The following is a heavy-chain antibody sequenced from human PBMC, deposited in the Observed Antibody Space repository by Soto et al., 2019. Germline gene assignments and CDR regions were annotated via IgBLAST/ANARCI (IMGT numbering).Heavy chain of an antibody. D-gene: IGHD1-1*01. CDR2: LDPSDSST. CDR3: ARHNDAGPTEHNY. CDR1: GYTFTTYW. Sequence: GESLKISCKGSGYTFTTYWITWVRQVPGKALEWMGRLDPSDSSTTYSSSFQGHVTFSADNSISTAYLQWDSLQASDTAMYFCARHNDAGPTEHNYWGQGTLVTVSS. J-gene: IGHJ4*02. V-gene: IGHV5-10-1*01.